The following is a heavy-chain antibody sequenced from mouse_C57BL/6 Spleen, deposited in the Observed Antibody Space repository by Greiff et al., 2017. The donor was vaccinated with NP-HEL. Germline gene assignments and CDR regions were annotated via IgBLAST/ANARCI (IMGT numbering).Heavy chain of an antibody. CDR1: GYTFTDYY. J-gene: IGHJ1*03. D-gene: IGHD3-1*01. CDR2: INPNNGGT. Sequence: EVQLQQSGPELVKPGASVKISCKASGYTFTDYYMNWVKQSHGKSLEWIGDINPNNGGTSYNQKFKGKATLTVDKSSSTAYMELRSLTSEDSAVYYCASGLGYWYFDVWGTGTTVTVSS. CDR3: ASGLGYWYFDV. V-gene: IGHV1-26*01.